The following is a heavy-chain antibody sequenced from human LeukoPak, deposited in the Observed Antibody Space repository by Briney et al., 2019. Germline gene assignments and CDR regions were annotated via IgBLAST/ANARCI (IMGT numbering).Heavy chain of an antibody. CDR3: VKTVSPTVYFDY. CDR1: GFTFSSYA. J-gene: IGHJ4*02. Sequence: GGSLRLSCAASGFTFSSYAMSWDRQAPGKGLEWVSAIGGGRTYYADSVKGRFTISRDHSKNTLYLQMNTLRVEDTAVYYCVKTVSPTVYFDYWGPGALVTVSS. D-gene: IGHD2-21*02. V-gene: IGHV3-23*01. CDR2: IGGGRT.